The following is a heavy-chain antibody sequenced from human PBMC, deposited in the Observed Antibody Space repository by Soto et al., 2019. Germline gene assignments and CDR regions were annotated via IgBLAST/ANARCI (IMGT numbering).Heavy chain of an antibody. V-gene: IGHV3-30*18. CDR3: AKDPGPQYFDY. J-gene: IGHJ4*02. CDR2: ISYDGSNK. CDR1: GFTFSSYG. Sequence: GGSLRLSCAASGFTFSSYGMHWVRQAPGKGLEWVAVISYDGSNKFYADSVKGRFTISRDNSKNTLYLQMNSLRAEDTAVYYCAKDPGPQYFDYWGQGTPVTVPQ.